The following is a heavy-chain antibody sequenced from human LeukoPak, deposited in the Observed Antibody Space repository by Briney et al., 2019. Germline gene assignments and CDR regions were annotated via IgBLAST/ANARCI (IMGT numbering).Heavy chain of an antibody. CDR2: INWNGGST. D-gene: IGHD5-12*01. CDR1: GFTFSTYE. Sequence: GGSLRLSCAASGFTFSTYEMNWVRQAPGKGLEWVSGINWNGGSTGYADSVKGRFTISRDNAKNSLYLQMNSLRAEDTALYYCARASKVATMGNYYYYYYMDVWGKGTTVTVSS. CDR3: ARASKVATMGNYYYYYYMDV. V-gene: IGHV3-20*04. J-gene: IGHJ6*03.